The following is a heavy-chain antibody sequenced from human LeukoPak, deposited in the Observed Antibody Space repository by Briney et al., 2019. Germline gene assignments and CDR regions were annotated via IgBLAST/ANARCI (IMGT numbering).Heavy chain of an antibody. CDR2: ISDDGSRQ. V-gene: IGHV3-30-3*01. Sequence: GRSLRLSCAATGFTFSNYAIHWGRQAPGKGLEWVACISDDGSRQHYADSVKGRFTISRDNSKSTLNLQMNSLRAEDTAVYYCVKDRPGTSTRDDWGQGTLVTGSS. D-gene: IGHD6-13*01. CDR1: GFTFSNYA. CDR3: VKDRPGTSTRDD. J-gene: IGHJ4*02.